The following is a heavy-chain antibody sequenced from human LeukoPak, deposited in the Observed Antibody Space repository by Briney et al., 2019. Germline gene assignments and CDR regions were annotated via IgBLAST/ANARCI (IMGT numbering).Heavy chain of an antibody. CDR3: ARARRYCSSTSCSTPTYYYYYYYGMDV. D-gene: IGHD2-2*01. Sequence: SETLSLTCAVYGGSFSGYYWSWIRQPPGKGLEWIGEINHSGSTNYNPSLKSRVTISVDTSKNQFSLKLSSVTAADTAVYYCARARRYCSSTSCSTPTYYYYYYYGMDVWGQGTTVTVSS. CDR1: GGSFSGYY. J-gene: IGHJ6*02. V-gene: IGHV4-34*01. CDR2: INHSGST.